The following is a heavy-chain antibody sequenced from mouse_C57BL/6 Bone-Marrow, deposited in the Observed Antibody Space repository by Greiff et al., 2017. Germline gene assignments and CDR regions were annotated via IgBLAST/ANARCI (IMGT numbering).Heavy chain of an antibody. CDR3: ARGIYGNYDAY. CDR2: ISSCSSTI. V-gene: IGHV5-17*01. J-gene: IGHJ3*01. CDR1: GFTFSDYG. Sequence: EVMLVESGGGLVKPGGSLKLSCAASGFTFSDYGMHWVRQAPEKGLEWVAYISSCSSTIYYADTVKGRFTISRDKAKNTLFLQMTSLRSEDTAMYYCARGIYGNYDAYWCQGTLVTGSA. D-gene: IGHD2-1*01.